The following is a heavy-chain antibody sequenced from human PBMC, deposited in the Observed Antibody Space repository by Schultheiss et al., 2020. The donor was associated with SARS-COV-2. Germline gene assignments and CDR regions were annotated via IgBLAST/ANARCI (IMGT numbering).Heavy chain of an antibody. CDR1: GESFSGYY. V-gene: IGHV4-34*01. CDR3: AREPVLAPGYYYYYYMDV. CDR2: VNHRGST. J-gene: IGHJ6*03. Sequence: SQTLSLTCAVYGESFSGYYWSWIRQPPGKGLEWIGEVNHRGSTNYNPSLKSRVTISVDTSKSQFSLKLTSVTAADTAVYYCAREPVLAPGYYYYYYMDVWGKGTTVTVSS. D-gene: IGHD2-15*01.